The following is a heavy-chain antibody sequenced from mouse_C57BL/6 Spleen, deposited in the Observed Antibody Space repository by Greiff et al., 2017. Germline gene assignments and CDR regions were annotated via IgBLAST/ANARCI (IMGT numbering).Heavy chain of an antibody. D-gene: IGHD1-1*01. V-gene: IGHV1-50*01. Sequence: QVQLKQPGAELVKPGASVKLSCKASGYTFTSYWMQWVKQRPGQGLEWIGEIDPSDSYTNYNQKFKSKATLTVDKSSSTAYMQLSSLTSEDSAVYYCARSSTVVATSDYWGQGTTLTVSS. CDR3: ARSSTVVATSDY. J-gene: IGHJ2*01. CDR1: GYTFTSYW. CDR2: IDPSDSYT.